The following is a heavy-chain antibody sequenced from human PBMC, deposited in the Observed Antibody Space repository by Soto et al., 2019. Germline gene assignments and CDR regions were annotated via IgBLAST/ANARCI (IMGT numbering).Heavy chain of an antibody. CDR2: INPSGGST. J-gene: IGHJ1*01. V-gene: IGHV1-46*03. Sequence: GASVKVSCKASGYTFTSYYMHWVRQAPGQGLEWMGIINPSGGSTSYAQKFQGRVTMTRDTSTSTVYMELSSLRSEDTAVYYCARAGTFRGSGARGRFQYWGQGTLVTVSS. CDR3: ARAGTFRGSGARGRFQY. D-gene: IGHD6-19*01. CDR1: GYTFTSYY.